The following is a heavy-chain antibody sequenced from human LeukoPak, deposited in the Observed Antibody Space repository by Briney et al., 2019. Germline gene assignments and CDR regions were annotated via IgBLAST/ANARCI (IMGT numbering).Heavy chain of an antibody. CDR3: AALYSSSSGRFDY. CDR2: IYTSGST. V-gene: IGHV4-61*02. J-gene: IGHJ4*02. D-gene: IGHD6-6*01. Sequence: SQTLSLTWTVSGVSISSGSYYWSWIRQPAGKGLEWIGRIYTSGSTNYNPSLKSRVTISVDTSKNQFSLKLSSVTAADTAVYYCAALYSSSSGRFDYWGQGTLVTVSS. CDR1: GVSISSGSYY.